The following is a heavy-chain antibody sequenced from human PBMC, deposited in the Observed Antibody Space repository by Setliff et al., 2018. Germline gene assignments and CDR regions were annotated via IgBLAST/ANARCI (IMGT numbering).Heavy chain of an antibody. J-gene: IGHJ6*02. CDR1: GYTLTELS. D-gene: IGHD3-3*01. V-gene: IGHV1-24*01. CDR3: AREQYYNFWSGYYGMDV. Sequence: VKVSCKVSGYTLTELSMHWVRQAPGKGLEWMGGFDPEDGETIYAQKFQGRVTMTEDTSTDTAYMELSSLRAEDTAVYYCAREQYYNFWSGYYGMDVWGQGTTVTVSS. CDR2: FDPEDGET.